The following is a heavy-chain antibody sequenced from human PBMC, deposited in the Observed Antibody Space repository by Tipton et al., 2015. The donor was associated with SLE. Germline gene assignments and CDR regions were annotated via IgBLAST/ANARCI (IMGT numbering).Heavy chain of an antibody. D-gene: IGHD3-22*01. CDR3: ARGRSYYYDSSGYYYHFHFDY. J-gene: IGHJ4*02. CDR2: IYYSGST. V-gene: IGHV4-30-4*01. CDR1: GGSISSGDYY. Sequence: TLSLTCTVSGGSISSGDYYWSWIRQPPGKGLEWIGYIYYSGSTYYNPSLKSRVTISVDTSKNQFSLKLSSVTAADTAVYYCARGRSYYYDSSGYYYHFHFDYWGQGTLVTVSS.